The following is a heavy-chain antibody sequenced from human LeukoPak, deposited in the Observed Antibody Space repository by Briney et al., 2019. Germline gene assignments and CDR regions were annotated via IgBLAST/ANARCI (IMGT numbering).Heavy chain of an antibody. D-gene: IGHD1/OR15-1a*01. CDR3: ARESWNSNDAFDI. Sequence: SETLSLTCTVSGGSISSSSYYWGWIRQPPGKGLEWIGSIYYSGSTYYNPSLKSRVTISVDTSKNQFSLKLSSVTAADTAVYYCARESWNSNDAFDIWGQGTMVTVSS. V-gene: IGHV4-39*07. CDR1: GGSISSSSYY. CDR2: IYYSGST. J-gene: IGHJ3*02.